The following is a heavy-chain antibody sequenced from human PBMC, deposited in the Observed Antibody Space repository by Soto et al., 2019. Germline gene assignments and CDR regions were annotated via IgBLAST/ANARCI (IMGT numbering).Heavy chain of an antibody. CDR3: AGWGGGYCSSSCRGWFDP. D-gene: IGHD2-2*01. CDR2: IYYSGST. J-gene: IGHJ5*02. Sequence: SETLSLTCTVSGGSISSGGYYWSWIRQHPGKGLEWIGYIYYSGSTYYNPSLKSRVAISVDTSKNQFSLKLSSVTAADTAVYYCAGWGGGYCSSSCRGWFDPWGQGALVTVSS. V-gene: IGHV4-31*03. CDR1: GGSISSGGYY.